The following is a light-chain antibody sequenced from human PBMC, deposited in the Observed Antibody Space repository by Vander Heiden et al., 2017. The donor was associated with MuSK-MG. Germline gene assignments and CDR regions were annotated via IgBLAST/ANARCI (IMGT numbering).Light chain of an antibody. Sequence: SFDLTQPPSVSVSPGQTASISCSGDKLGDKYVSWYQQKPGQYPVLVIFKEMKRPSGSPERFSGSNSGNTATLTISGTQALDEADYDCQSWDSSTAVFGAGTKLTVL. CDR2: KEM. CDR1: KLGDKY. CDR3: QSWDSSTAV. J-gene: IGLJ2*01. V-gene: IGLV3-1*01.